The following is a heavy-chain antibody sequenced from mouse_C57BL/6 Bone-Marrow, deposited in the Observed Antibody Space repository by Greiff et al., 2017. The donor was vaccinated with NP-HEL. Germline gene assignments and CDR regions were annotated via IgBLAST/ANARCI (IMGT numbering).Heavy chain of an antibody. CDR1: GYAFTNYL. CDR2: INPGSGGT. CDR3: ARGREWYFDV. Sequence: QVQLQQSGAELVRPGTSVKVSCKASGYAFTNYLIEWVKQRPGQGLEWIGVINPGSGGTNYNEKFKGKATLTADKSSSTAYMQLSSLTSEDSAVYFCARGREWYFDVWGTGTTVTVSS. J-gene: IGHJ1*03. V-gene: IGHV1-54*01.